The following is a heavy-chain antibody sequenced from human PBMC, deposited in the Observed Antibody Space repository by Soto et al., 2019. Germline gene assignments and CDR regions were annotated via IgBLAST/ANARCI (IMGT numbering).Heavy chain of an antibody. D-gene: IGHD3-22*01. J-gene: IGHJ5*02. CDR1: GFTFSSYA. CDR3: AKDPAYYYDSSGYSPYNWFYP. Sequence: PGGSLRLSCAASGFTFSSYAMSWVRQAPGKGLEWVSAISGSGGSTYYADSVKGRFTISRDNSKNTLYLQMNSLRAEDTAVYYCAKDPAYYYDSSGYSPYNWFYPWGQGTLVTVSS. V-gene: IGHV3-23*01. CDR2: ISGSGGST.